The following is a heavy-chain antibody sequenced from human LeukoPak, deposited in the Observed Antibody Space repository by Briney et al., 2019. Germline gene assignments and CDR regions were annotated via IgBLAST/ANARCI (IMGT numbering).Heavy chain of an antibody. CDR1: GFTFSSYA. J-gene: IGHJ4*02. CDR2: IRSKANSYAT. Sequence: PGGSLRLSCAASGFTFSSYAMHWVRQASGKGLEWVGRIRSKANSYATAYAASVKGRFTISRDDSKNTAYLQMNSLKTEDTAVYYCTRHILAVAGTNENDYWGQGTLVTVSS. V-gene: IGHV3-73*01. D-gene: IGHD6-19*01. CDR3: TRHILAVAGTNENDY.